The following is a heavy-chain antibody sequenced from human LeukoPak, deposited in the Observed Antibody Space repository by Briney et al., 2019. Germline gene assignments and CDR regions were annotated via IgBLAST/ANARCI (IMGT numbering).Heavy chain of an antibody. D-gene: IGHD2/OR15-2a*01. CDR2: ISSSGRTI. CDR3: ARGLLLD. Sequence: GGSLRLSCAASGFTFSSDEMNWVRQAPGKGLEWVSYISSSGRTIYYADSVKGRFTVSRDNAKNSLYLRMNSLRAEDTAVYYCARGLLLDWGQGTLVTVSS. CDR1: GFTFSSDE. V-gene: IGHV3-48*03. J-gene: IGHJ4*02.